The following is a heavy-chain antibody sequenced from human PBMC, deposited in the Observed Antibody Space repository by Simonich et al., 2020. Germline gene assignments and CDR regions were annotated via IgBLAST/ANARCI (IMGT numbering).Heavy chain of an antibody. J-gene: IGHJ4*02. Sequence: EVQLVESGGGLVKPGGSLRLSWAASGFTLSSYSMNWVRQAPGKGLEWVSSNSSMSSYIVYSDSVKGRFTISRDNAKNSLYLQMNSLRAEDTAVYYCARDAAGDYWGQGTLVTVSS. V-gene: IGHV3-21*01. CDR2: NSSMSSYI. D-gene: IGHD6-13*01. CDR1: GFTLSSYS. CDR3: ARDAAGDY.